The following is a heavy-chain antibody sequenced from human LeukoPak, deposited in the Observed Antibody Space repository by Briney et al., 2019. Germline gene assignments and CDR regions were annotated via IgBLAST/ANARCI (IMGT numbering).Heavy chain of an antibody. CDR3: ARDNSVGDVAWWFDP. J-gene: IGHJ5*02. CDR1: GGTFSSYA. D-gene: IGHD1-26*01. V-gene: IGHV1-69*13. CDR2: IIPIFGTA. Sequence: SVKVSCKASGGTFSSYAISWVRQAPGQGLEWMGGIIPIFGTANYAQKFQGRVTITADESTTTDYMELSSLRSEDTAVYYCARDNSVGDVAWWFDPWGQGTLVTVSS.